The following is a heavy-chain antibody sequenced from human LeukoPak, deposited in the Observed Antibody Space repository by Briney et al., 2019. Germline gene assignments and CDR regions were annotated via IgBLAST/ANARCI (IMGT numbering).Heavy chain of an antibody. CDR3: ARSTGLFDC. V-gene: IGHV6-1*01. Sequence: SQTLSLTCSISGVSVYSKCAVWNWTRHSRSRGLGWRVRTYYRSKYYYGSAISVRGRISISPDTTKNQYSLQLTSVTREDTSVYYCARSTGLFDCWGQGTLVTVSS. D-gene: IGHD3-9*01. J-gene: IGHJ4*02. CDR1: GVSVYSKCAV. CDR2: TYYRSKYYY.